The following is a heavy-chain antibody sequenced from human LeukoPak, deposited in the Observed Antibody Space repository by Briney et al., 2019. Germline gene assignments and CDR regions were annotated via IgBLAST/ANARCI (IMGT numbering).Heavy chain of an antibody. J-gene: IGHJ6*02. CDR1: GFTFSSYA. V-gene: IGHV3-23*01. CDR3: AKELGGYCSSTSCSNYYYYGMDV. Sequence: GGSLRLSCAASGFTFSSYAMSWVRQAPGKGLEWVSAISGSGGSTYYADSVKGRFTISRDNSKNTLYLQMNSLRAEDTAVYYCAKELGGYCSSTSCSNYYYYGMDVWGQGTTVTVSS. D-gene: IGHD2-2*01. CDR2: ISGSGGST.